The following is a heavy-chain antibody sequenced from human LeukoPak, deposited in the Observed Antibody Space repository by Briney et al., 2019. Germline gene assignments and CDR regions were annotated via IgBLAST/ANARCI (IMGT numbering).Heavy chain of an antibody. CDR3: ARDHYDILTGYYRGYYFDY. CDR1: GGSISSSSYY. J-gene: IGHJ4*02. CDR2: IYYSGIT. Sequence: SETLSLTCTVSGGSISSSSYYWGWIRQPPGKGLEWIGSIYYSGITYYNPSLKSRVTMSVDTSKNQFSLKLSSVTAADTAVYYCARDHYDILTGYYRGYYFDYWGQGTLVTVSS. V-gene: IGHV4-39*07. D-gene: IGHD3-9*01.